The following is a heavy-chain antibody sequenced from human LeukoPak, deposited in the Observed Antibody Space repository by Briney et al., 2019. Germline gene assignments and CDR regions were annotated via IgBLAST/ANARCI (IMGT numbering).Heavy chain of an antibody. J-gene: IGHJ3*02. CDR1: GYTLTELS. D-gene: IGHD2-21*01. CDR2: FDPEDGET. Sequence: WASVKVSCKVSGYTLTELSMHWVRQAPGKGLEWMGGFDPEDGETIYAQKFQGRVTMTEDTSTDTAYMELSRLRSDDTAVYYCARASYSGSLGAFDIWGQGTMVIVSA. V-gene: IGHV1-24*01. CDR3: ARASYSGSLGAFDI.